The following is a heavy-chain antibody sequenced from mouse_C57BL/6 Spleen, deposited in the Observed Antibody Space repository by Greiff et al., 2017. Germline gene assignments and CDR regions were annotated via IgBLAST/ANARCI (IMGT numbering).Heavy chain of an antibody. V-gene: IGHV1-52*01. J-gene: IGHJ4*01. D-gene: IGHD4-1*01. CDR1: GYTFTSYW. Sequence: VQLQQPGAELVRPGSSVKLSCKASGYTFTSYWMHWVKQRPIQGLEWIGNIDPSDSETHYNQKFKDKATLTVDKSSSTAYMQLSSLTSEDSAVYYCARELGGGYAMDYWGQGTSVTVSS. CDR3: ARELGGGYAMDY. CDR2: IDPSDSET.